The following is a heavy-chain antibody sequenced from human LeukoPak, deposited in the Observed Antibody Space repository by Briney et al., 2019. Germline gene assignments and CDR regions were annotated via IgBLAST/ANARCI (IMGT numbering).Heavy chain of an antibody. D-gene: IGHD5-12*01. Sequence: GESLKISCKGSGYSFTKYWIGWVRQMPGKGLEWMGIIYPGDFDTRYSPSFQGQVTISADKSISTAYLQWSSLKASDTATYYCARHRPAYNGYEGGGMDVWGQGTTVIVSS. V-gene: IGHV5-51*01. CDR3: ARHRPAYNGYEGGGMDV. CDR1: GYSFTKYW. J-gene: IGHJ6*02. CDR2: IYPGDFDT.